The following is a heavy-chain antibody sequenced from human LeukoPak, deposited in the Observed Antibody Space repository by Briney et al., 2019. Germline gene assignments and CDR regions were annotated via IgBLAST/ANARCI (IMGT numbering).Heavy chain of an antibody. Sequence: GGSLRLSCAASGFTFSRYGMYWVRQAPGRGLEWVAVISYDGGNEYYADSVKGRFTISRDNSKNTLYLQMNSLRAEDTAVYYCAKTDREWELLADYFDYWGQGTLVTVSS. D-gene: IGHD1-26*01. CDR3: AKTDREWELLADYFDY. CDR2: ISYDGGNE. CDR1: GFTFSRYG. V-gene: IGHV3-30*18. J-gene: IGHJ4*02.